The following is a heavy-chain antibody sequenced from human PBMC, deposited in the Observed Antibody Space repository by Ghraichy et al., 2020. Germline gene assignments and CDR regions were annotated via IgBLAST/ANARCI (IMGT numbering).Heavy chain of an antibody. Sequence: SLNISCAASGFTFDDYAMHWVRQAPGKGLEWVSGISWNSGSIGYADSVKGRFTISRDNAKNSLYLQMNSLRAEDTALYYCAKENTAMVIWGQGTLVTVSS. CDR1: GFTFDDYA. J-gene: IGHJ4*02. D-gene: IGHD5-18*01. CDR3: AKENTAMVI. CDR2: ISWNSGSI. V-gene: IGHV3-9*01.